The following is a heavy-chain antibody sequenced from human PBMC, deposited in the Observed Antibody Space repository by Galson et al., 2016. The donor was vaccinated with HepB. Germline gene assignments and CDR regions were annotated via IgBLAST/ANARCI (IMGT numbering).Heavy chain of an antibody. J-gene: IGHJ6*04. V-gene: IGHV3-7*01. CDR2: IDHDGSEK. CDR3: VVGQLSYGIDV. CDR1: GFTYLNYW. Sequence: SLRLSCAASGFTYLNYWITWVRQAPGEGLEWVADIDHDGSEKHFADSVRGRFTISGDNAKKSAYLDMNSLRVEDTAVYYCVVGQLSYGIDVWGKGTTVIVP. D-gene: IGHD3-10*01.